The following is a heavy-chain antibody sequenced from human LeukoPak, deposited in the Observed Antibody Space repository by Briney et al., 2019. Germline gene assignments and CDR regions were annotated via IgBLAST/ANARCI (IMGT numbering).Heavy chain of an antibody. D-gene: IGHD6-13*01. Sequence: GGSLRLSCAASGFTLSSYAMTWVRQAPGRGLEWVSGVDGGGGGTYYADSVKGRFTISRDNSKDTLYLQMNGLRAEDTAVYFCAKQSAGSAAWYSLHYDFWGQGTLVTVSS. J-gene: IGHJ4*02. V-gene: IGHV3-23*01. CDR1: GFTLSSYA. CDR2: VDGGGGGT. CDR3: AKQSAGSAAWYSLHYDF.